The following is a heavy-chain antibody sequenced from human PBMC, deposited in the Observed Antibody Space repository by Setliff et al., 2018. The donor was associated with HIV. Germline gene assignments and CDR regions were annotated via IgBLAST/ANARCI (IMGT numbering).Heavy chain of an antibody. CDR3: ARDPGRYNGMDV. CDR1: GFTFSSYS. J-gene: IGHJ6*02. CDR2: ISWGGSST. Sequence: PGGSLRLSCAASGFTFSSYSMNWVRQAPGKGLEWVSLISWGGSSTYYADSVKGRFIISRDNSKNTLYLQMNSLRAEDTAVYYCARDPGRYNGMDVWGQGTTVTVPS. D-gene: IGHD1-20*01. V-gene: IGHV3-48*01.